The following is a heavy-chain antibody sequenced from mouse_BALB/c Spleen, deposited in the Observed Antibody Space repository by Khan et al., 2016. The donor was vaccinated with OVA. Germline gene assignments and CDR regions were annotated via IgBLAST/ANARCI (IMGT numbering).Heavy chain of an antibody. CDR1: AFSLTSYG. Sequence: QVQLKESGPGLVAPSQSLSITCTVSAFSLTSYGVHWVRQPPGKGLEWLGVIWAGGSTNYNSALMSRLSISKDNSKSQVFLKMNSLQTDDTAMYCCARGDGYYEDAMDYWGQGTSVTVSS. CDR2: IWAGGST. CDR3: ARGDGYYEDAMDY. D-gene: IGHD2-3*01. V-gene: IGHV2-9*02. J-gene: IGHJ4*01.